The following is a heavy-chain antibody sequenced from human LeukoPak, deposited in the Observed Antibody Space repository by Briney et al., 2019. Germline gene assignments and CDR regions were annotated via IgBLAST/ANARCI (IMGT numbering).Heavy chain of an antibody. CDR2: ICASGSS. Sequence: SETLSLTCTVSGGSISRFCWSWIRQSAGKGLEWIGRICASGSSNYNPSLKSRVTVSLDTSKKQFSLNLSSVTAADTAVYYCARAPGYWGQGTLVTVSS. J-gene: IGHJ4*02. CDR3: ARAPGY. CDR1: GGSISRFC. V-gene: IGHV4-4*07.